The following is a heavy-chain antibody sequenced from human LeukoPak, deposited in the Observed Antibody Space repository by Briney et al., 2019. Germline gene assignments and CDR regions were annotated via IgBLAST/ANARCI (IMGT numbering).Heavy chain of an antibody. CDR1: GGSISSSSYY. CDR2: IYYSGST. Sequence: SETLSLTCTVSGGSISSSSYYWGWIRQPPGKGLEWIGSIYYSGSTYYNPSLKSRVTIYVDTSKNQFSLKLSSVTAADTAVFYCARLRAKHYDILTGYFGIYYFDYWGQGTLVTVSS. D-gene: IGHD3-9*01. CDR3: ARLRAKHYDILTGYFGIYYFDY. J-gene: IGHJ4*02. V-gene: IGHV4-39*01.